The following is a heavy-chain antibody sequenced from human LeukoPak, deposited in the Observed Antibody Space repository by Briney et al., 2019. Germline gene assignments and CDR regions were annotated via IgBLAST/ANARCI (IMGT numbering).Heavy chain of an antibody. J-gene: IGHJ4*02. CDR3: ASLSVWELATHPGGSFDY. CDR2: IYYSGST. CDR1: GGLTSSGDYY. D-gene: IGHD5-24*01. Sequence: PSETLSLTCTVSGGLTSSGDYYWSWIRQSPAKGLEWIGQIYYSGSTLYSPSLKSRLTISLDTSKNRFSLKLNSVTGADTAVYFCASLSVWELATHPGGSFDYWGRGILVTVSS. V-gene: IGHV4-30-4*01.